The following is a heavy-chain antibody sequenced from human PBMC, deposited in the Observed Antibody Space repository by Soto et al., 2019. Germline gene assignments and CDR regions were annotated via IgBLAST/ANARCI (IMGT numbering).Heavy chain of an antibody. V-gene: IGHV4-59*08. Sequence: PSETLSLTCTVSGGSISSYYWSWIRQPPGKGLEWIGYIYYSGSTNYNPSLKSRVTISVDTSKNQFSLKLSSVTAADTAVYYCAASNGDYRPIDCWGQGTLVTVS. CDR1: GGSISSYY. D-gene: IGHD4-17*01. J-gene: IGHJ4*02. CDR2: IYYSGST. CDR3: AASNGDYRPIDC.